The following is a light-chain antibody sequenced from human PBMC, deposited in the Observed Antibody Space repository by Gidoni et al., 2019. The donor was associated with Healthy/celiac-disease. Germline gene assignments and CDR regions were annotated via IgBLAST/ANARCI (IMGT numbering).Light chain of an antibody. V-gene: IGLV2-14*01. CDR3: SSYTSSSTRV. J-gene: IGLJ1*01. CDR2: DVS. Sequence: QSALTQPASVSGSHGQSITISCTGTSSDVGGYNYVSLYQQHPGTAPKLMIYDVSNRPSGVSNLFSGSKSGNTASLTISGLQAEDEADYYCSSYTSSSTRVFGTGTKVTVL. CDR1: SSDVGGYNY.